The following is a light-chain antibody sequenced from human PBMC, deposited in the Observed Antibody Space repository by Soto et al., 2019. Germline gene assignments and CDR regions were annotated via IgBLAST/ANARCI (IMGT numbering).Light chain of an antibody. CDR3: QQYGSSPIT. Sequence: EIVLTQSPGTLSLSPGERAILSCRASQSVSSSYLAWYQQKPGQAPRLLIYGASSRATGIPDRFSGSGSGTDFTLTISRLEPEDFAVYYCQQYGSSPITFGQGTDWRL. V-gene: IGKV3-20*01. CDR2: GAS. J-gene: IGKJ5*01. CDR1: QSVSSSY.